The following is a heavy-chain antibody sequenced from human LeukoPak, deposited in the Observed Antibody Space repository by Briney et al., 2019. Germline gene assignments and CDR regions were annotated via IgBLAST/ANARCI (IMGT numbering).Heavy chain of an antibody. V-gene: IGHV4-4*09. CDR2: IYTSGST. CDR3: AREVKQQLANWFDP. J-gene: IGHJ5*02. CDR1: GGSISSYY. Sequence: SETLSLTCTVSGGSISSYYWSWIRQPPGKGLEWIGYIYTSGSTNYYPSLKSRVTISVDTSKNQFSLKLSSVTAADTAVYYCAREVKQQLANWFDPWGQGTLVTVSS. D-gene: IGHD6-13*01.